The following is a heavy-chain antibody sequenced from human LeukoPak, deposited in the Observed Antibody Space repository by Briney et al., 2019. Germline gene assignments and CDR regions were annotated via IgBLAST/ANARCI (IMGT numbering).Heavy chain of an antibody. CDR1: GFTFSSYE. Sequence: GGSLRLSCAASGFTFSSYEMNWVRQAPGKGLEWVSYISSSGSTIYYADSVKGRFTISRDNAKNSLYLQMNSLRAEDTAVYYCARDRRDGYNFDYWGQGALVTVSS. CDR3: ARDRRDGYNFDY. D-gene: IGHD5-24*01. J-gene: IGHJ4*02. CDR2: ISSSGSTI. V-gene: IGHV3-48*03.